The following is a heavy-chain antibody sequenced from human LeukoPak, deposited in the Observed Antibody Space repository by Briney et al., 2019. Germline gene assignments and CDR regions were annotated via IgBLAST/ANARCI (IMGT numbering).Heavy chain of an antibody. CDR2: ISSSSSTI. J-gene: IGHJ3*02. D-gene: IGHD6-13*01. CDR3: ARDGEQQLVHAFDI. CDR1: GFPFSSYS. V-gene: IGHV3-48*01. Sequence: GGSLRLSCAASGFPFSSYSMNWVRQAPGKGLEGVSYISSSSSTIYYADSVKGRFTISRDNAKNSLYLQMNSLRAEDTAVYYCARDGEQQLVHAFDIWGQGTMVTVSS.